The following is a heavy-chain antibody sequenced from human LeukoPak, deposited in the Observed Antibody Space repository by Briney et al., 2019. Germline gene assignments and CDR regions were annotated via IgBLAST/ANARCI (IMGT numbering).Heavy chain of an antibody. Sequence: ASVKVSCKASGYTFTGYYVHWLRQAPGQGLTWMGWINPNSGGTDYAQQYQGRVTLTRDTSISTAYMELSSLTSDDSAVYYCAWAFFNSGFDYWGQGTLVTVSS. V-gene: IGHV1-2*02. J-gene: IGHJ4*02. CDR1: GYTFTGYY. D-gene: IGHD3-3*02. CDR3: AWAFFNSGFDY. CDR2: INPNSGGT.